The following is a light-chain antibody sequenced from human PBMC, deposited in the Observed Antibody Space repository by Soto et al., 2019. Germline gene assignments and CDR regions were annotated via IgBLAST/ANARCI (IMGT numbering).Light chain of an antibody. CDR3: MQALQTPWA. V-gene: IGKV2-28*01. CDR1: QSLLHRSGYNY. J-gene: IGKJ1*01. CDR2: LGS. Sequence: DVVMTQSPLSLPVTPGEPASISCRSSQSLLHRSGYNYLVWYLQKPGQSPQLLIYLGSNRASGVHDRFSGSGSGTDFTLKISRVEAEDVGVYYCMQALQTPWAFGQGTKVEIK.